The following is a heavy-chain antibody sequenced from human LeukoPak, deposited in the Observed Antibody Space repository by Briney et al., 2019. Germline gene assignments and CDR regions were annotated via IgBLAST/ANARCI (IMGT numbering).Heavy chain of an antibody. CDR3: ARDRDGKDIVVVPAAYVDY. V-gene: IGHV1-69*01. CDR2: IIPAFGMP. CDR1: GDNFSRYT. J-gene: IGHJ4*02. D-gene: IGHD2-2*01. Sequence: SVKVSCKASGDNFSRYTVTWVRLAPGQGLEWMGGIIPAFGMPSYAQKFQGRVTITADEIGSTAYMELRSLRSDDTAVYYCARDRDGKDIVVVPAAYVDYWGQGTLVTVSS.